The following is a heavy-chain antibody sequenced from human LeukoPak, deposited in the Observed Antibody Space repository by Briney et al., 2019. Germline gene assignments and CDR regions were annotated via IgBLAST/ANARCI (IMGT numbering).Heavy chain of an antibody. D-gene: IGHD6-13*01. J-gene: IGHJ3*02. V-gene: IGHV3-53*01. CDR3: ARPASTRADAFDI. CDR2: IYGGGST. CDR1: GFTVSSNY. Sequence: PGGSLRLSCAASGFTVSSNYMSWVRQAPGKGLEWVSVIYGGGSTYYADSVKGRFTISRDNSKNTLYLQMNSLRAEDTAVYYCARPASTRADAFDIWGQGTMVTVSS.